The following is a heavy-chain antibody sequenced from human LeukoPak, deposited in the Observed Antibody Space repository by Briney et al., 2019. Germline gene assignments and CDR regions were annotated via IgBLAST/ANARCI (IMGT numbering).Heavy chain of an antibody. CDR2: IYYSGST. CDR3: ARADPLAAAHY. D-gene: IGHD6-13*01. Sequence: PSETLSLTCTVSCSSISSYYWSWLRQPPGKGLEWIGYIYYSGSTNYNPSLKSRVTISVDTSKNQFSLKLSSVTAADTAVYYCARADPLAAAHYWGQGTLVTVSS. CDR1: CSSISSYY. V-gene: IGHV4-59*01. J-gene: IGHJ4*02.